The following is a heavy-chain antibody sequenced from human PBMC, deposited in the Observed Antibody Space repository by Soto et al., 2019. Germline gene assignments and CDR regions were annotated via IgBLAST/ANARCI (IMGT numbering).Heavy chain of an antibody. D-gene: IGHD3-3*01. CDR1: GYTNTSNG. Sequence: GTSVKLSCKDSGYTNTSNGISWVRQAPEQGLEWMGWISAYNGNTNYAQKLQGRVTMTTDTSTSTAYMELRSLRSDDTAVYYCARAGDFWSGYSRSYDAFDIWGQGTMVTVSS. CDR3: ARAGDFWSGYSRSYDAFDI. V-gene: IGHV1-18*01. J-gene: IGHJ3*02. CDR2: ISAYNGNT.